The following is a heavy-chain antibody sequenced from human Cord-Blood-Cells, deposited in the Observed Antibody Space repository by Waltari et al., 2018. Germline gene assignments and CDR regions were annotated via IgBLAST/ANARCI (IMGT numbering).Heavy chain of an antibody. CDR3: ARGVWSGYYTM. J-gene: IGHJ4*02. Sequence: QVQLQESGPGLVKPSETLSLTCTVPGYSISGGYYWGWIRQPPGKGLEWIGSIYHSGSTYYNPSLKSRVTISVDTFKNQFSLKLSSVTAADTAVYYCARGVWSGYYTMWGQGTLVTVSS. D-gene: IGHD3-3*01. CDR2: IYHSGST. CDR1: GYSISGGYY. V-gene: IGHV4-38-2*02.